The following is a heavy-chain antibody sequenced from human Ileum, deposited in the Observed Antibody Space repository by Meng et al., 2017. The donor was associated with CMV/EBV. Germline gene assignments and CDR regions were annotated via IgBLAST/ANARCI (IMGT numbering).Heavy chain of an antibody. Sequence: GESLKISCAASGFTFSSYWMSWVRQAPGKGLEWVSYITGSGNTVYYADSVRGRFTISRDNAKNSLYLQMNSLRAEDTATYYCARAGVQKQWLPNWFDPWGQGTLVTVSS. D-gene: IGHD6-19*01. CDR3: ARAGVQKQWLPNWFDP. J-gene: IGHJ5*02. CDR2: ITGSGNTV. V-gene: IGHV3-48*04. CDR1: GFTFSSYW.